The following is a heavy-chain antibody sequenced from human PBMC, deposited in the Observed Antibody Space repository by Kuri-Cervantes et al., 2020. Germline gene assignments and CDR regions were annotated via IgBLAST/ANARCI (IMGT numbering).Heavy chain of an antibody. CDR3: AKTTEIYYMDV. CDR2: INHSGST. Sequence: GSLRLSCAVYGGSFSGYYWSWIRQPPGKGLEWIGEINHSGSTNYNPSLKSRVTISVDTSKNQFSLQLNSVTPEDTAVYFCAKTTEIYYMDVWGKGTTVTVSS. V-gene: IGHV4-34*01. CDR1: GGSFSGYY. D-gene: IGHD4-17*01. J-gene: IGHJ6*03.